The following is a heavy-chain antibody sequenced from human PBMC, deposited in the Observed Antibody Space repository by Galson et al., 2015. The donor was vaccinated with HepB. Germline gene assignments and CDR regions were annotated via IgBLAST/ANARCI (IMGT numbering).Heavy chain of an antibody. V-gene: IGHV3-11*01. CDR1: GFTFRDFY. Sequence: SLRLSCAASGFTFRDFYMTWLRQAPGQGLEWVSYITPGGNTMSYADSVKGRFTISRDNARNSLYLQMNSLRAEDTAVYYCAGDVRYCSVTNCLTLPDAFDIWGRGTTVTVSS. CDR3: AGDVRYCSVTNCLTLPDAFDI. D-gene: IGHD2-2*01. J-gene: IGHJ3*02. CDR2: ITPGGNTM.